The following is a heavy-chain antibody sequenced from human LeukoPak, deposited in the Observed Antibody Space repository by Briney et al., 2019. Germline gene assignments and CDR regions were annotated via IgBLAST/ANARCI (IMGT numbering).Heavy chain of an antibody. V-gene: IGHV4-59*01. CDR3: ARDDYGGNSAWFDP. J-gene: IGHJ5*02. D-gene: IGHD4-23*01. CDR2: IYYSGST. CDR1: GGSISSYY. Sequence: SETLSLTCTVSGGSISSYYWSWIRQPPGKGLEWIGYIYYSGSTNYNPSLKSRVTISVDTSKNQFSLKLSSVTAADTAVYYCARDDYGGNSAWFDPWGQGTLVTVSS.